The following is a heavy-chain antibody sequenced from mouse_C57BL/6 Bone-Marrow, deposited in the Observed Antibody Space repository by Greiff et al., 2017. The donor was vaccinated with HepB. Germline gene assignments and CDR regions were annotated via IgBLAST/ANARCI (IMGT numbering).Heavy chain of an antibody. V-gene: IGHV1-64*01. CDR3: ARRHFAWFAY. CDR1: GYTFTSYW. CDR2: IHPNSGSN. Sequence: VQLQQPGAELVKPGASVKLSCKASGYTFTSYWMHWVKQRPGQGLEWIGMIHPNSGSNNYNEKFKSKATLTVDKSSSTAYMQLSSLTSEDSAVYYCARRHFAWFAYWGQGTLVTVSA. J-gene: IGHJ3*01.